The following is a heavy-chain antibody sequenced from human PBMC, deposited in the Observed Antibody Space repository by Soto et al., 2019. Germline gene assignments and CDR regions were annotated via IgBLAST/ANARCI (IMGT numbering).Heavy chain of an antibody. CDR1: GGSISSYY. CDR3: ASLDSSGWYLGY. J-gene: IGHJ4*02. D-gene: IGHD6-19*01. Sequence: PSDTLSLTCTVSGGSISSYYWSWIRQPPGKGLEWIGYIYYSGSTNYNPSLKSRVTISVDTSKNQFSLKLSSVTAADTAVYYCASLDSSGWYLGYWGQGTLVTVSS. CDR2: IYYSGST. V-gene: IGHV4-59*08.